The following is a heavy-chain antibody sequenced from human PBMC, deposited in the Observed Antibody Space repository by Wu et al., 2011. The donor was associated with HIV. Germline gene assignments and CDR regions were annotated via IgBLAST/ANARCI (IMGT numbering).Heavy chain of an antibody. CDR3: ARLLRGSYGYWYFDL. CDR2: ISAYNGNT. J-gene: IGHJ2*01. CDR1: GYTFTSYG. Sequence: QVQVVQSGAEVKKPGASVKVSCKASGYTFTSYGISWVRQAPGQGLEWMGWISAYNGNTKYAQKLQGRVTMTTDTSTRIAYMELRSLRSDDTAVYYCARLLRGSYGYWYFDLWGRGTLVTVSS. V-gene: IGHV1-18*01. D-gene: IGHD3-10*01.